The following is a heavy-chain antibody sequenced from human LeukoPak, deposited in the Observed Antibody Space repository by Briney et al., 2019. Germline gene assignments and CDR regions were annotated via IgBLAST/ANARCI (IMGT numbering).Heavy chain of an antibody. CDR2: ISGSGGST. V-gene: IGHV3-23*01. CDR1: GFTFSSYA. CDR3: AKDRWFGELYPNWFDP. J-gene: IGHJ5*02. D-gene: IGHD3-10*01. Sequence: GGSLRLSCAASGFTFSSYAMSWVRQAPGKGLEWVSAISGSGGSTYYADSVKGRFTISRDNSKNTLYLQMNSLRAEDTAVYYCAKDRWFGELYPNWFDPWGQGTLVTVSS.